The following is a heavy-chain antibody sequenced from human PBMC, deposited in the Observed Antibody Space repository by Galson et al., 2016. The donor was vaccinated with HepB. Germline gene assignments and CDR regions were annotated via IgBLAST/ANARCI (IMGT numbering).Heavy chain of an antibody. CDR3: ARDPPYSVKGLEFYFDL. CDR1: GGSISSYY. Sequence: TLSLTCTVSGGSISSYYWSWIRQPPGKGLEWIGYIYYRGRTDYNPSLKSPVIISADTSKNHFSLNLSSVTAADTAVYYCARDPPYSVKGLEFYFDLWGRGTLVSVSS. CDR2: IYYRGRT. V-gene: IGHV4-59*08. D-gene: IGHD3-10*01. J-gene: IGHJ2*01.